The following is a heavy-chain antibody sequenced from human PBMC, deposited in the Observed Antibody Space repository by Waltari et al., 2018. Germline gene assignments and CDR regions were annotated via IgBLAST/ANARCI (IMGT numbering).Heavy chain of an antibody. CDR2: IIPIFGTA. D-gene: IGHD6-13*01. CDR3: ASGGYSSRYYYYYYGMDV. V-gene: IGHV1-69*05. CDR1: GGTFSSYA. Sequence: QVQLVQSGAEVKKPGSSVKVSCKASGGTFSSYAISWVRQAPGQGLEWMGGIIPIFGTANYAQKFQGRVTITTDESTSTAYMELSSLRSEDTAVYYCASGGYSSRYYYYYYGMDVWCQGTTVTVSS. J-gene: IGHJ6*02.